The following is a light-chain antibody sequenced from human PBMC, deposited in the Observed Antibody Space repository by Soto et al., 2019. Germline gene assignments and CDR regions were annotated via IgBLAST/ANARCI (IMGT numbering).Light chain of an antibody. Sequence: QSVLTQRASVSGSPGQSITISCTGTSRDIGTSNLVSWYQQYPGKAPKLMIYEVTKRPSGISYRFSGSKSGNTASLTISGLQPEDESDYDCDSIAGNSTSLFVVGTGT. CDR1: SRDIGTSNL. CDR3: DSIAGNSTSLFV. V-gene: IGLV2-23*02. CDR2: EVT. J-gene: IGLJ1*01.